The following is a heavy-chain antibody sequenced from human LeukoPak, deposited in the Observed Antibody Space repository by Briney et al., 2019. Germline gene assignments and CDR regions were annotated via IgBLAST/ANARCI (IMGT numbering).Heavy chain of an antibody. J-gene: IGHJ5*02. V-gene: IGHV1-18*01. CDR1: GYTFTSYG. D-gene: IGHD4-17*01. CDR3: ARAGEDFLWDDYGDVRHGFWFDP. Sequence: GASVKVSCKASGYTFTSYGISWVRQAPGQGLEWMGWISAYNGNTNYAQKLHGRVTMTTDTSTSTAYMELRSLRSDDTAVYYCARAGEDFLWDDYGDVRHGFWFDPWGQGTLVTVSS. CDR2: ISAYNGNT.